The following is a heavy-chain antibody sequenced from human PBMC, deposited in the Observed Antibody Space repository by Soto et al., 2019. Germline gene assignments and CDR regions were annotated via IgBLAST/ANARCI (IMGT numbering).Heavy chain of an antibody. CDR3: ARDRIPTGMDV. J-gene: IGHJ6*02. CDR2: IYSGGST. Sequence: EVQLVESGGGLVQPGGSLRLSCAASGFTVSSNYMSWVRQAPGKGLEWVSVIYSGGSTYYADTVKGRFTISRDNSKNTLYLQMNSLRAEDTAVYYCARDRIPTGMDVWGHGTTVTVSS. V-gene: IGHV3-66*01. CDR1: GFTVSSNY.